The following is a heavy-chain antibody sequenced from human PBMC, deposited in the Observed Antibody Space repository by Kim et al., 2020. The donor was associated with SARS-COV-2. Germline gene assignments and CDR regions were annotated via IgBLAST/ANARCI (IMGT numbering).Heavy chain of an antibody. D-gene: IGHD6-13*01. CDR3: AKLGPIAAAGTDTHFDY. J-gene: IGHJ4*02. Sequence: VKGRFTISRDKTKNTLYLQMNSLRAEDTAVYYCAKLGPIAAAGTDTHFDYWGQGTLVTVSS. V-gene: IGHV3-23*01.